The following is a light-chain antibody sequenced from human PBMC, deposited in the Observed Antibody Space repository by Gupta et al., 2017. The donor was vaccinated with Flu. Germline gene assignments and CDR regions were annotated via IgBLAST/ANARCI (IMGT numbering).Light chain of an antibody. Sequence: ENVLMQSPGTLSLSPGERATLSCRAGQSVSSNYLAWYQQKPGQAPRLLIYGASSRAPGIPDRFSGSGSGTDFTLTISRLEPEDFAVYYCQQDGSSPNTFGQGTKVEIE. CDR2: GAS. CDR1: QSVSSNY. V-gene: IGKV3-20*01. J-gene: IGKJ1*01. CDR3: QQDGSSPNT.